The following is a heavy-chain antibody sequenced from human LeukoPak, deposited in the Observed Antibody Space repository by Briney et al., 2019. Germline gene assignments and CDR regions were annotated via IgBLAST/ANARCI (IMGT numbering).Heavy chain of an antibody. CDR3: ARWTHDSKTFDP. V-gene: IGHV3-74*01. D-gene: IGHD2-15*01. J-gene: IGHJ5*02. CDR1: GFTFSSYW. Sequence: PGGSLRLSCAASGFTFSSYWMHWVRQAPGKGLVWVSRINSDGSSTSYADSVKGRFTISRDNAKNSLYLQMNSLRAEDTAVYYCARWTHDSKTFDPWGQGTLVTVSS. CDR2: INSDGSST.